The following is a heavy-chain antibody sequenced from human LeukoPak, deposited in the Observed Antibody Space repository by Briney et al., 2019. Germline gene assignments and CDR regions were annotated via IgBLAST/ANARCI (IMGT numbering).Heavy chain of an antibody. Sequence: GGSLRLSCAASGFTFSTYSMNWVRQAPVKGLEWVSSISSGSSYISYADSVKGRFSVSRDNAKNSLYLQMSSLRAEDTAVYYCASIYGDHAVDFWGQGTLVTVSS. D-gene: IGHD4-17*01. CDR2: ISSGSSYI. CDR1: GFTFSTYS. V-gene: IGHV3-21*01. J-gene: IGHJ4*02. CDR3: ASIYGDHAVDF.